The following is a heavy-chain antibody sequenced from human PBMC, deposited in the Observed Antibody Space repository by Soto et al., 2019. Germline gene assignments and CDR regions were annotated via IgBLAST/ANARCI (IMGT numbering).Heavy chain of an antibody. CDR1: GFTFSSYS. CDR3: ARNQLGYDAFDI. D-gene: IGHD6-6*01. V-gene: IGHV3-21*01. J-gene: IGHJ3*02. Sequence: GGSLRLSCAASGFTFSSYSMNWVRQAPGKGLEWVSSISSSSSYIYYADSVKGRFTISRDNAKNSLYLQMNSLRAEDTAVYYCARNQLGYDAFDIWGQGTMVTV. CDR2: ISSSSSYI.